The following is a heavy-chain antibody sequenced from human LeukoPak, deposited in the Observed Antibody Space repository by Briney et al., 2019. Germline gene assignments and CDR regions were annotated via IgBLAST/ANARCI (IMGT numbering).Heavy chain of an antibody. CDR2: TYYRSKWYN. CDR3: AREGEVAAAGPLDAFDI. Sequence: SQTLSLTCAISGDSVSSNSAAWNWIRQSPSRGLEWLGRTYYRSKWYNDYAVSVESRITINPDTSKNQFSLQLNFVTPEDTAVYYCAREGEVAAAGPLDAFDIWGQGTMVTVSS. J-gene: IGHJ3*02. D-gene: IGHD6-13*01. CDR1: GDSVSSNSAA. V-gene: IGHV6-1*01.